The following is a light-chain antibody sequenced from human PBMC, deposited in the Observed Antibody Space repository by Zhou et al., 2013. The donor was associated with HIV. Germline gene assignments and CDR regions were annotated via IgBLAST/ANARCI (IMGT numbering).Light chain of an antibody. J-gene: IGKJ2*01. CDR3: MQSLQAPRT. Sequence: DIVMTQSPLSLPVTPGEPASISCRSSQSLLDSDDGNTYLDWYLQKPGQSPQLLIYLGSNRASGVPDRFSGSGSGTDFTLRISRVEAEDVGVYYCMQSLQAPRTFGQGTKLEIK. V-gene: IGKV2-28*01. CDR2: LGS. CDR1: QSLLDSDDGNTY.